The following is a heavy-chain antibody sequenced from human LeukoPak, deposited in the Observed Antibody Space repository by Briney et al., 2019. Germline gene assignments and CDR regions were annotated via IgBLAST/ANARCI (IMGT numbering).Heavy chain of an antibody. CDR1: GDSVSSNDAA. CDR2: TYYRSKWYY. D-gene: IGHD3-22*01. V-gene: IGHV6-1*01. J-gene: IGHJ5*02. CDR3: AKGYYYDSSGHYHHNWFDP. Sequence: SQTLSLTCAISGDSVSSNDAAWNWIRQSPSRGLEWLGRTYYRSKWYYDYAVSVKSRITINPDTFKNQFSLQLSAVTPEDTAVYYCAKGYYYDSSGHYHHNWFDPWGQGTLVTVSS.